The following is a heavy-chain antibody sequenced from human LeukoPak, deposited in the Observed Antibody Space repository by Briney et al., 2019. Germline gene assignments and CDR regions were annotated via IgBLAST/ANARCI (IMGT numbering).Heavy chain of an antibody. CDR1: GFTFSNAW. D-gene: IGHD5-18*01. Sequence: TGGSLRLSCAASGFTFSNAWMSWVRQAPGKGLEWVANIKQDGSEIYYVDSVKGRFTISRDNAKNSLHLQLNSLRAEDTAVYYCARLPGHSCFIFDPWGHGTLVTVSS. V-gene: IGHV3-7*01. CDR2: IKQDGSEI. CDR3: ARLPGHSCFIFDP. J-gene: IGHJ5*02.